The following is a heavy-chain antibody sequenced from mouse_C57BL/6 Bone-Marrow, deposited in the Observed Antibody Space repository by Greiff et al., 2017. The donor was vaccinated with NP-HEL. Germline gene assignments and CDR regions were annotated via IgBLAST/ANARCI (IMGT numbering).Heavy chain of an antibody. D-gene: IGHD2-2*01. CDR2: ISYSGST. Sequence: DVKLQESGPGMVKPSQSLSLTCTVTGYSITSGYDWHWIRHFPGNKLEWMGYISYSGSTNYNPSLKSRISITHDTSKNHFFLKLNSVTTEDTATYYCAREDGYEGYFDVWGTGTTVTVSS. V-gene: IGHV3-1*01. CDR3: AREDGYEGYFDV. J-gene: IGHJ1*03. CDR1: GYSITSGYD.